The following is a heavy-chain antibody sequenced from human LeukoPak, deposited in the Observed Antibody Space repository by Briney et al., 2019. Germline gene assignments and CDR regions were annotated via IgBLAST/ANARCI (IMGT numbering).Heavy chain of an antibody. Sequence: GGSLRLSCAVSGFTFSSYAMSWVRQAPGKGLEWVSAISGSGGGTFYADSVRGRFTISRDNSKNTVYLQMNSLRAEDTAVYYCAKDPLGYCSGGSCYWGQGTLVTVSS. CDR1: GFTFSSYA. CDR2: ISGSGGGT. V-gene: IGHV3-23*01. CDR3: AKDPLGYCSGGSCY. D-gene: IGHD2-15*01. J-gene: IGHJ4*02.